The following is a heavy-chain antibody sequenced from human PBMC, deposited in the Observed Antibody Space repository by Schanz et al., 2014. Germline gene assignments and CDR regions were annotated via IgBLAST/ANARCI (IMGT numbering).Heavy chain of an antibody. D-gene: IGHD3-10*01. Sequence: EVQLLESGGGLVQPGGSLRLSCAASGFTFSSYAMSWVRQAPGKGLEWLSAISGSGGSTYYADSVKGRFTISRDNSKNTLYLQMNSLRAEDAAVYECAKGRCGELSAFDIWGQGTMVTVSS. J-gene: IGHJ3*02. V-gene: IGHV3-23*01. CDR2: ISGSGGST. CDR1: GFTFSSYA. CDR3: AKGRCGELSAFDI.